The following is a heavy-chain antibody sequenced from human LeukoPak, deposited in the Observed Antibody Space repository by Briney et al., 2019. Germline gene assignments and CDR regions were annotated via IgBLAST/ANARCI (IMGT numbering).Heavy chain of an antibody. Sequence: GALRLSCAAPGFTFSSYSVNWVRQASGKGLEWIGEINHSGSTNYNPSLKSRVTISVDTSKNQFSLKLSSVTAADTAVYYCARGLRFGELPRSSPCYFDYWGQGTLVTVSS. CDR2: INHSGST. CDR1: GFTFSSYS. D-gene: IGHD3-10*01. CDR3: ARGLRFGELPRSSPCYFDY. J-gene: IGHJ4*02. V-gene: IGHV4-34*01.